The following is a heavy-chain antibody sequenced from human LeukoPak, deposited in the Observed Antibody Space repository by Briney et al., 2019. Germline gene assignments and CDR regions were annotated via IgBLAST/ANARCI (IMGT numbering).Heavy chain of an antibody. CDR2: TSYLGGDQ. CDR3: AKDRSSGPHYYYGMDV. D-gene: IGHD6-25*01. J-gene: IGHJ6*02. V-gene: IGHV3-30*18. CDR1: GFTFSSYG. Sequence: GRSLRLSCAASGFTFSSYGIHWVRQAPGRGLEWVAVTSYLGGDQFYAESVKGRFTISRDNSNKRVFLQMNSLRGEDTAVYYCAKDRSSGPHYYYGMDVWGRGTTVIVSS.